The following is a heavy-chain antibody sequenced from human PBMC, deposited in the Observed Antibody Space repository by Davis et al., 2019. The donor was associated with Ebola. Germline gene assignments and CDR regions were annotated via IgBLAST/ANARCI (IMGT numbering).Heavy chain of an antibody. CDR3: VRDGVGAPPFDF. V-gene: IGHV3-74*01. CDR1: GFTFSSHW. J-gene: IGHJ4*02. CDR2: IKPDGSST. Sequence: GESLKISCAASGFTFSSHWMHWVRQDPGKGLVWVARIKPDGSSTGYADSVNGRFTISRDNARNTLDLQMNSLRDEDTAVYYCVRDGVGAPPFDFWGQGILVTVSS. D-gene: IGHD1-26*01.